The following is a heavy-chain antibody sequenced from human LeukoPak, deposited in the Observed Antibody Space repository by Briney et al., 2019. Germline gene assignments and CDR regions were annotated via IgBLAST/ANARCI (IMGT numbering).Heavy chain of an antibody. D-gene: IGHD2-2*01. J-gene: IGHJ5*02. Sequence: QPSETLSLTCTVSGGSISSYYWSWIRQPPGKGLEWIGYIYYSGSTNYNPSLKSRVTISVDTSKNQFSLKLSSVTAADTAVYYCARRLYCSSTSCRRFDPWGQGTLVTVSS. V-gene: IGHV4-59*01. CDR2: IYYSGST. CDR1: GGSISSYY. CDR3: ARRLYCSSTSCRRFDP.